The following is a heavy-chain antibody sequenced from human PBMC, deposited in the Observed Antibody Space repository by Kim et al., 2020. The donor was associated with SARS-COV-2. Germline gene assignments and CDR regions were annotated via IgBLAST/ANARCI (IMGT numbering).Heavy chain of an antibody. D-gene: IGHD6-13*01. CDR1: GFTFSSYW. J-gene: IGHJ4*02. CDR2: IKQDGSEK. Sequence: GGSLRLSCAASGFTFSSYWMSWVRQAPGKGLEWVANIKQDGSEKYYVDSVKGRFTISRDNAKNSLYLQMNSLRAEDTAVYYCASNFAARAPQQLSPNVDYWGQGTLVTVSS. CDR3: ASNFAARAPQQLSPNVDY. V-gene: IGHV3-7*01.